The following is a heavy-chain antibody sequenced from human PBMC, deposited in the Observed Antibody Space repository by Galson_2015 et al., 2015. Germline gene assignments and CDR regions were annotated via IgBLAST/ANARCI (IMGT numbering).Heavy chain of an antibody. CDR2: IYHSGST. D-gene: IGHD3-10*01. CDR3: ARERGGYFDY. J-gene: IGHJ4*02. CDR1: GGSISSGGYS. V-gene: IGHV4-30-2*01. Sequence: TLSLTCAVSGGSISSGGYSWSWIRQPPGKGLEWIGYIYHSGSTYYNPSLKSRVTISVDRSKNQSSLKLSSVTAADTAVYYCARERGGYFDYWGQGTLVTVSS.